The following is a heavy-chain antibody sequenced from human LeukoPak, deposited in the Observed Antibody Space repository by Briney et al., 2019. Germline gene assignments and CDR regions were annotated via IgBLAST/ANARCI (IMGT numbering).Heavy chain of an antibody. CDR2: ISDDSNYI. CDR1: GFTFSRYS. J-gene: IGHJ4*02. V-gene: IGHV3-21*06. Sequence: GGSLRLSCAASGFTFSRYSMNWVRQAPGKGLEWVSSISDDSNYIYYADSVKGRFTISRDNAKNSLSLQMNSLRAEDTAVYYCARDGLGYCSGDSCYPGIDYWGQGTLVTVSS. D-gene: IGHD2-15*01. CDR3: ARDGLGYCSGDSCYPGIDY.